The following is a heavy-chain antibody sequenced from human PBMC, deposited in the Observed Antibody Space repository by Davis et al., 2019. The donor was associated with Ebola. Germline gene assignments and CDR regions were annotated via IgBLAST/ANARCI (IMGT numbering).Heavy chain of an antibody. Sequence: PGGSLRLSCVASGFSFSSYGMYWVRQAPGKGLEWISYVGGSGDHISYADSVKGRFTISRDVSKNTVSLQMNSLRADDTAVYYCAREGVSSGRAGSFDYWGQGVLVTVSS. D-gene: IGHD6-19*01. J-gene: IGHJ4*02. CDR2: VGGSGDHI. CDR3: AREGVSSGRAGSFDY. V-gene: IGHV3-48*01. CDR1: GFSFSSYG.